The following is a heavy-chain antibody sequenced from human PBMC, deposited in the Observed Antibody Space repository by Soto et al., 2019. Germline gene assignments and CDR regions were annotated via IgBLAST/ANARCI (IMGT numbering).Heavy chain of an antibody. V-gene: IGHV1-2*04. CDR3: ARAVGQRVGGNAFDI. CDR2: INPNSGGT. D-gene: IGHD2-2*01. CDR1: GYTFTGYY. Sequence: GASVQVSCKASGYTFTGYYMHWVRQAPGQGLERMGWINPNSGGTNYSQKFQGLVTMTRDTSISTAYMELSRLRSDDTAVYYCARAVGQRVGGNAFDIWGQGTMVTVSS. J-gene: IGHJ3*02.